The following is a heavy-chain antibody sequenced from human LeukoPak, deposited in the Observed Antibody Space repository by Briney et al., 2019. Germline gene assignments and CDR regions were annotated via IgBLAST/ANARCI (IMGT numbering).Heavy chain of an antibody. V-gene: IGHV3-7*01. CDR3: ARDWSDGFDY. J-gene: IGHJ4*02. D-gene: IGHD3-3*01. CDR1: GFTFRSYW. CDR2: IKEDGSEK. Sequence: GGSLRLSCAASGFTFRSYWMSWVRQAPGKGLGWVASIKEDGSEKYYVDSVQGRFTISRDNAKNSVYLQMNSLRADDTAVYYCARDWSDGFDYWGQGTLVTVSS.